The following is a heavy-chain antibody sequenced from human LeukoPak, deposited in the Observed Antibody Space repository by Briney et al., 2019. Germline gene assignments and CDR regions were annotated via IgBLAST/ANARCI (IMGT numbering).Heavy chain of an antibody. Sequence: SGTLSLTCNVSGGSISSYYWSWIRQPPGKGPEWIGYIYSSGSTNYNPSLKSRITISVDTSKNQFSLKLSSVTAADTAVYYCARFAYCGGHCWYYFDYWGQGSLVTVSS. D-gene: IGHD2-21*02. CDR1: GGSISSYY. CDR3: ARFAYCGGHCWYYFDY. J-gene: IGHJ4*02. CDR2: IYSSGST. V-gene: IGHV4-59*01.